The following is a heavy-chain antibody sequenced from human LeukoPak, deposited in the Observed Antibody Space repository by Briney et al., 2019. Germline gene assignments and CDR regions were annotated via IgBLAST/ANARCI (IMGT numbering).Heavy chain of an antibody. CDR2: IYSNGNT. D-gene: IGHD5-24*01. CDR1: GGSITSYY. Sequence: PSETLSLTCTVSGGSITSYYWSWIRQPPGKGLEWIGYIYSNGNTNYNPSLKSRVTMSVDTSKNHFSLNLTSVTAADTAVYYCARHCCRGGYSFDSWGQGTLVTVSS. V-gene: IGHV4-59*08. J-gene: IGHJ4*02. CDR3: ARHCCRGGYSFDS.